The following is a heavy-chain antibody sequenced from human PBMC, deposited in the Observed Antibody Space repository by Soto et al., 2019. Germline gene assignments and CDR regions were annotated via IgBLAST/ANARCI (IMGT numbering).Heavy chain of an antibody. J-gene: IGHJ6*03. CDR3: ARGSPTYYYSCMDV. Sequence: EVQLVESGGGLVQPGGSLRLSCAASGFTFSSYCMNWVRQAPGRGLEWVSYISYSGGTIHYADSVKGRFTISRDNGKNSLYLQINSLRAEDTAVYYCARGSPTYYYSCMDVWGKGTTVTVSS. CDR1: GFTFSSYC. CDR2: ISYSGGTI. V-gene: IGHV3-48*01.